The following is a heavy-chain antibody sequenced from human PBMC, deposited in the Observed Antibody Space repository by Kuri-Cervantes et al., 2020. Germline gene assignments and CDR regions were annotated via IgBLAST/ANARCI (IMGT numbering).Heavy chain of an antibody. D-gene: IGHD3-3*01. J-gene: IGHJ6*02. V-gene: IGHV1-8*01. Sequence: ASEKVSCKGSGYTFTSYDINWVRQATGQGLEWMGWMNPNSGNTGYAQKFQGRVTMTRNTSISTAYMELSSLRSEDTAVYYCARCPTIFGVVIPSRTKKQYGMDVWGQGTTVTVSS. CDR3: ARCPTIFGVVIPSRTKKQYGMDV. CDR1: GYTFTSYD. CDR2: MNPNSGNT.